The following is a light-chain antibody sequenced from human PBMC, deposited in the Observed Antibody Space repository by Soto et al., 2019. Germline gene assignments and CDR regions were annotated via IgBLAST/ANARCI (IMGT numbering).Light chain of an antibody. V-gene: IGKV1-6*01. CDR3: LQDRHYPRT. CDR1: QGIRND. J-gene: IGKJ1*01. CDR2: AAS. Sequence: AIQMTQSPSSLSASVGDRVTITCRASQGIRNDLGWYQQKPGKPPKLLIYAASSLQSGVPSRFGGSGSGTDFTLTISSLQPEDFATYYCLQDRHYPRTFGQGTKVEIK.